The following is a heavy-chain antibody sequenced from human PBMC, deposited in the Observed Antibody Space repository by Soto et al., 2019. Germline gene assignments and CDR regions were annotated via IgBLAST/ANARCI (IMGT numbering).Heavy chain of an antibody. CDR1: GSSY. CDR3: ARGLTPPGAPAWYYFDS. V-gene: IGHV4-4*07. Sequence: SVTRSLTCTVTGSSYWRWIRQPAGKGLEWIGRFSLSGTTNYNPSLRSRVTMSADVSKNQFSLGLTSVTAADTALYYCARGLTPPGAPAWYYFDSWGQGTLVTVSS. J-gene: IGHJ4*02. D-gene: IGHD2-8*02. CDR2: FSLSGTT.